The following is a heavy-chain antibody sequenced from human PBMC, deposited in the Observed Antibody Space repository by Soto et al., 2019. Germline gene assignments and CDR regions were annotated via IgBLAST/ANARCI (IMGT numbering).Heavy chain of an antibody. J-gene: IGHJ4*02. Sequence: RGSLRLSCAASGFTFSNYWMHWVRQAPGKGLVWVSPINSDGSSTSYADSVKGRFTISRDNAKNTLYLQMNSLRAEDTAVYYCARDTLELLYYFDYWGQGTLVTVSA. CDR1: GFTFSNYW. CDR3: ARDTLELLYYFDY. D-gene: IGHD1-7*01. CDR2: INSDGSST. V-gene: IGHV3-74*01.